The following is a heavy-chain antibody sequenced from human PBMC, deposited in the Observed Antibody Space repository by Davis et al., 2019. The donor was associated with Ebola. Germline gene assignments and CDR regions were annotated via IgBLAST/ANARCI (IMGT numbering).Heavy chain of an antibody. CDR3: ARDSWGFGIGETAG. CDR1: GYTFTSYY. CDR2: INPSGGST. Sequence: ASVKVSCKASGYTFTSYYMHWVRQAPGQGLEWMGIINPSGGSTSYAQKFQGRVTITADKSTSTAYMELSSLRSEDTAVYYCARDSWGFGIGETAGWGQGTLVTVSS. J-gene: IGHJ4*02. V-gene: IGHV1-46*01. D-gene: IGHD1-26*01.